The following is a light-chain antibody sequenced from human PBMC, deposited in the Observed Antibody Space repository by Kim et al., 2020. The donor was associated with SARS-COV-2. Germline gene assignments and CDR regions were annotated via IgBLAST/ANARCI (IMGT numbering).Light chain of an antibody. CDR1: KIADKG. J-gene: IGLJ3*02. Sequence: SYELTQPPSVSVAPGETARITCGGNKIADKGVHWYQQRPGQAPVMVIYFDTDRPSGIPERFSGFNSGNTATLTISRVEAGDEADYYCQVWDSSGEHPMFGGGTQLTVL. CDR2: FDT. V-gene: IGLV3-21*04. CDR3: QVWDSSGEHPM.